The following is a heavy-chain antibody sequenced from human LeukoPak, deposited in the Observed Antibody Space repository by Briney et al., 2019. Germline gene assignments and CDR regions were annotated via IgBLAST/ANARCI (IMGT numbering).Heavy chain of an antibody. D-gene: IGHD3-10*01. Sequence: SSETLSLTCTVSGGSISSYYWSWIRQPPGKGLEWIGYIYYGGSTYSNPSLKGRVTISADTSKNQFSLKLTSVTAADTAVYYCARSSVSGTYSGGYWGQGILVTVSS. CDR1: GGSISSYY. J-gene: IGHJ4*02. CDR3: ARSSVSGTYSGGY. CDR2: IYYGGST. V-gene: IGHV4-59*08.